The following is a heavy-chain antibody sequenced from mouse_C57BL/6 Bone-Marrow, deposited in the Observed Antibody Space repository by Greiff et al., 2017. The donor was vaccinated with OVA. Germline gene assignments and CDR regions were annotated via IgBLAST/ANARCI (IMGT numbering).Heavy chain of an antibody. D-gene: IGHD2-3*01. CDR1: GFNIKDDY. J-gene: IGHJ2*01. CDR2: IDPENGDT. V-gene: IGHV14-4*01. CDR3: TTSDGYYLDY. Sequence: VQLQQSGAELVRPGASVKLSCTASGFNIKDDYMHWVKQRPEQGLEWIGWIDPENGDTEYASKFQGKATITADTSSNTAYLQLSSLTSEDTAVYYCTTSDGYYLDYWGQGTTLTVSS.